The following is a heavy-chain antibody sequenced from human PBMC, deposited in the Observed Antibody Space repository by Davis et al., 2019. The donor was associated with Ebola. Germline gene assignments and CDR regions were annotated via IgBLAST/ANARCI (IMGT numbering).Heavy chain of an antibody. Sequence: QAPGQGLEWMGRVIPILGTADYAQRFQGRVTITADTSTHTAYMELSRLRSDDTAMYYCTRGKWFDPWGQGTLVAVSS. CDR2: VIPILGTA. V-gene: IGHV1-69*08. J-gene: IGHJ5*02. CDR3: TRGKWFDP.